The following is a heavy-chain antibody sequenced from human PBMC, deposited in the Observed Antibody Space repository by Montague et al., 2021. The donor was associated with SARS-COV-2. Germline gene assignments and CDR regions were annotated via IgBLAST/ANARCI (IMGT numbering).Heavy chain of an antibody. CDR3: SREKPVRGQMRHFDFFFSGPFDV. CDR2: IDHGGKT. CDR1: GGSFSGYH. D-gene: IGHD3-9*01. V-gene: IGHV4-34*01. Sequence: SETLSLTCAVYGGSFSGYHWTWIRQAPGKGLEWIVEIDHGGKTNYNPSSKSRTTISVDTSKNQVFLKMTSVTAADTAVYYCSREKPVRGQMRHFDFFFSGPFDVWGQGTLVTVSS. J-gene: IGHJ3*01.